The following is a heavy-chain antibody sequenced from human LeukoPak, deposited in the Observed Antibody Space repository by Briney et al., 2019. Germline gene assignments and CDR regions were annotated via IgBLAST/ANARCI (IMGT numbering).Heavy chain of an antibody. Sequence: ASVKVSCKASGGTFSSYPISWVRQAPGQGLEWMGGIIPMFDTADFAQKFQGRVTITADTSTSTAYMQLSSLRSEDTAVYYCASSYYGSGSRPSYFDYWGQGTLVTVSS. V-gene: IGHV1-69*06. D-gene: IGHD3-10*01. J-gene: IGHJ4*02. CDR3: ASSYYGSGSRPSYFDY. CDR2: IIPMFDTA. CDR1: GGTFSSYP.